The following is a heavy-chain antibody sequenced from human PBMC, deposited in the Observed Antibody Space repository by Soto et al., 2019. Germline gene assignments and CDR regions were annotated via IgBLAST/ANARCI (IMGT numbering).Heavy chain of an antibody. J-gene: IGHJ3*02. CDR2: FDPEDGET. CDR3: ATDPSGRQGADAFDI. V-gene: IGHV1-24*01. Sequence: GASVKVSCKVSGYTLTELSMHWVRQAPGQGLEWMGGFDPEDGETIYAQKYQGRVTMTEDTSTDTAYMELSSLRSEDTAVYYCATDPSGRQGADAFDIWGQGTMVTVSS. CDR1: GYTLTELS.